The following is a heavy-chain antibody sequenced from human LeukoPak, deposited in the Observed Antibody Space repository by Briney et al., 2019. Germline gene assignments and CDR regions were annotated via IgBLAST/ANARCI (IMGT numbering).Heavy chain of an antibody. CDR1: GFTFSSYG. Sequence: GGSLRLSCAASGFTFSSYGMHWVRQAPGKGLEWVAVIWYDGSNKYYADSVKGRFTISRDNAKNSLYLQMNSLRAEDTAVYYCARGTAAFDIWGQGTMVTVSS. V-gene: IGHV3-33*01. CDR3: ARGTAAFDI. J-gene: IGHJ3*02. D-gene: IGHD2-21*02. CDR2: IWYDGSNK.